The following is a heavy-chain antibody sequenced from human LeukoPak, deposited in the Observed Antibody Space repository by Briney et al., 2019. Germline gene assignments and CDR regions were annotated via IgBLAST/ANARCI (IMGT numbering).Heavy chain of an antibody. CDR3: ARSGSYPRRFDY. V-gene: IGHV1-8*01. CDR2: LNPNSGNT. J-gene: IGHJ4*02. Sequence: GASVRVSCKASGYTFTTSDINWVRQATGQGREWMGWLNPNSGNTAYAQKFQGRVIMTRNTSKSTAYMELSSLRSEDTAVYYCARSGSYPRRFDYWGQGTLVTVSS. D-gene: IGHD1-26*01. CDR1: GYTFTTSD.